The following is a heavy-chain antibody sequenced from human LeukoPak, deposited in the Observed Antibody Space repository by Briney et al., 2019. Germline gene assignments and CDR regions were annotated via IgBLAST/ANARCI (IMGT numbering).Heavy chain of an antibody. CDR3: AKDHQYYYDSSGYYSY. D-gene: IGHD3-22*01. CDR2: ISWNSGSI. Sequence: PGRSLRLSCAASGFTFDDYAMHWVRQAPGKGLEWVSGISWNSGSIGYADSVKGRFTISRDNAKNSLYLQMNSLRAEDTALYYCAKDHQYYYDSSGYYSYWGQGTLVTVSS. J-gene: IGHJ4*02. CDR1: GFTFDDYA. V-gene: IGHV3-9*01.